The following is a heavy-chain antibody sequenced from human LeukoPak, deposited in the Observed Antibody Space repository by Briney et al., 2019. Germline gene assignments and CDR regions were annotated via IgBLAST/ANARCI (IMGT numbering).Heavy chain of an antibody. D-gene: IGHD6-13*01. CDR1: GFTFSTYS. V-gene: IGHV3-21*04. CDR2: ITSSSSYI. J-gene: IGHJ4*02. CDR3: AKDIIAAAGLSFDY. Sequence: PGGSLRLSCAASGFTFSTYSMNWVRQAPGKGLEWVSSITSSSSYIYYGDSVKGRFTISRDNAKNSLYLQMNSLRAEDTALYYCAKDIIAAAGLSFDYWGQGTLVTVSS.